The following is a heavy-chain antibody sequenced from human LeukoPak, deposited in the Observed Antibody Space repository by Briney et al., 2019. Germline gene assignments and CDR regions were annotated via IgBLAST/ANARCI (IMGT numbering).Heavy chain of an antibody. CDR2: IIPILGIA. D-gene: IGHD3-3*01. CDR1: GGTFSSYA. J-gene: IGHJ6*02. CDR3: ARDGITIFGVAPEIYGMDV. V-gene: IGHV1-69*04. Sequence: GASVKVSCKASGGTFSSYAISWVRQAPGQGLEWMGRIIPILGIANYAQKFQGRVTITADKSTSTAYMELSSLRSEDTAVYYCARDGITIFGVAPEIYGMDVWGQGTTVTVSS.